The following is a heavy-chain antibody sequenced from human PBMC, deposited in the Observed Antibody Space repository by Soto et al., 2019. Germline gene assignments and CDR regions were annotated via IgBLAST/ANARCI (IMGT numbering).Heavy chain of an antibody. CDR3: ARRLRITFFGMVMPQSKCFDS. J-gene: IGHJ5*01. Sequence: ASVKVSCKASGYASTGYYMHWVRQAPGQGLEWMGWINPNSGGTNYAQKFQGWVTMTRDTSISTAYMELSRLRSDDTAVYYCARRLRITFFGMVMPQSKCFDSWGQGTLLTVSS. CDR1: GYASTGYY. V-gene: IGHV1-2*04. CDR2: INPNSGGT. D-gene: IGHD3-3*01.